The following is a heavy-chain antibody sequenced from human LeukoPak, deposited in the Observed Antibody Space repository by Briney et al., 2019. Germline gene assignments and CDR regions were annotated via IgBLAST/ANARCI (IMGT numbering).Heavy chain of an antibody. Sequence: GGSLRLSCAASGFDFDDYTIHWVRQAPGKALEWVSLITSDGGSTYYADSVKGRFTISRDNSKNSLFLQMNSLTTEDTALYYCAKDMCVDTALAADYWGQGTLVTVSS. J-gene: IGHJ4*02. D-gene: IGHD5-18*01. CDR1: GFDFDDYT. V-gene: IGHV3-43*01. CDR2: ITSDGGST. CDR3: AKDMCVDTALAADY.